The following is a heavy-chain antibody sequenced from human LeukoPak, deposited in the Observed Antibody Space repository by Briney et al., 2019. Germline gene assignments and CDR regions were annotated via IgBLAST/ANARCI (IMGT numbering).Heavy chain of an antibody. J-gene: IGHJ4*02. CDR2: IYYSGST. Sequence: SETLSLTCTVSGGSISSGGYSWSWIRQHPGKGLEWIGYIYYSGSTYYNPSLKSRVTISVDTSKNQFSLKLSSVTAADTAVYYCARARESITIFGVVIIDGFDYWGQGTLVTVSS. CDR1: GGSISSGGYS. D-gene: IGHD3-3*01. V-gene: IGHV4-31*03. CDR3: ARARESITIFGVVIIDGFDY.